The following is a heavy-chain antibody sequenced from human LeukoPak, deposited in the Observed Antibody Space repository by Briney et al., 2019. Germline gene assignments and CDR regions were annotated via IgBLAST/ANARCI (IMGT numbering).Heavy chain of an antibody. Sequence: GGFLRLSCAASGFTFSNYAMTWVRQAPGKGLEWVSSISGGGDNTYYAESVKGRFTISRDNSKSTLYLQMNSLRAEDTAVYYCTNCATSGGWCYFDYWGQGTLLTVSS. D-gene: IGHD2-15*01. CDR1: GFTFSNYA. CDR3: TNCATSGGWCYFDY. CDR2: ISGGGDNT. J-gene: IGHJ4*02. V-gene: IGHV3-23*01.